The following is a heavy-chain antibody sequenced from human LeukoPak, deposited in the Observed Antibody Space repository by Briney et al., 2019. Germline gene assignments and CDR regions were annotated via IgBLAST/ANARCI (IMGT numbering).Heavy chain of an antibody. CDR3: ARELILDIVVVPAAMANWFDP. D-gene: IGHD2-2*01. V-gene: IGHV1-18*01. CDR2: ISAYNGST. J-gene: IGHJ5*02. CDR1: GYTFTSYG. Sequence: ASVKVSCKASGYTFTSYGISWVRQAPGQGLEWMGWISAYNGSTNYAQKLQGRVTMTTDTSTSTAYMELRSLRSDDTAVYYCARELILDIVVVPAAMANWFDPWGQGTLVTVSS.